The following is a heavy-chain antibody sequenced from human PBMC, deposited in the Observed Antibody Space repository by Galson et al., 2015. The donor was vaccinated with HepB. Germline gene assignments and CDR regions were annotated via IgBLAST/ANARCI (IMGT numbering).Heavy chain of an antibody. CDR1: GGSISTYC. V-gene: IGHV4-59*01. J-gene: IGHJ3*02. Sequence: TLSLTCTVSGGSISTYCWSWIRQPPGKGLEWIGYIYYSGSTNYNPSLKSRVTISVDTSKNQFSLKLSSVTAADTAVYSCARVRRGENLWADYHAFDIWGQGTMVTVSS. CDR3: ARVRRGENLWADYHAFDI. D-gene: IGHD3-16*01. CDR2: IYYSGST.